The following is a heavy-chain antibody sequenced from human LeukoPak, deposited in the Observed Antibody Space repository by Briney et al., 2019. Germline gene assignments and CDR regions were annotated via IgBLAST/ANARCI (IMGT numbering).Heavy chain of an antibody. J-gene: IGHJ4*02. CDR3: ARAPRGIVGATNLDY. V-gene: IGHV3-23*01. CDR2: ISGSGGST. CDR1: GFTFSSYG. Sequence: GGSLRLSCAASGFTFSSYGMSWVRQAPGKGLEWVSAISGSGGSTYYADSVKGRFTISRDNSKNTLYLQMGSLRAEDMAVYYCARAPRGIVGATNLDYWGQGTLVTVSS. D-gene: IGHD1-26*01.